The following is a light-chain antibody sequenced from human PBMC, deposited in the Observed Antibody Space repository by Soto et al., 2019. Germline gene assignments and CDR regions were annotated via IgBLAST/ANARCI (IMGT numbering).Light chain of an antibody. J-gene: IGLJ2*01. Sequence: QSVLTQPASVSGSPGQSITISCTGTSSDVGTYNLVSWYQQHPGKAPKLIISEGSKGPSGVSDRFSGSKSGNTASLTISGLQAEDEADYYCCSYAGSSTEVFGGGTKLTVL. CDR2: EGS. V-gene: IGLV2-23*01. CDR3: CSYAGSSTEV. CDR1: SSDVGTYNL.